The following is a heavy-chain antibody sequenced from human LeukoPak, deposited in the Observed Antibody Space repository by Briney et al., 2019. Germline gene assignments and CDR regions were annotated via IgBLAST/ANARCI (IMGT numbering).Heavy chain of an antibody. V-gene: IGHV3-23*01. D-gene: IGHD5-18*01. CDR3: AKEAHGTAMAYSYFDY. J-gene: IGHJ4*02. Sequence: GGSLRLSCAASGFTLSSYAMSWVRQAPGKGLEWVSAISGSGGSTYYADSVKGRFTISRDNSKNTLYLQMNSLRAEDTAVYYCAKEAHGTAMAYSYFDYWGQGTLVTVSS. CDR1: GFTLSSYA. CDR2: ISGSGGST.